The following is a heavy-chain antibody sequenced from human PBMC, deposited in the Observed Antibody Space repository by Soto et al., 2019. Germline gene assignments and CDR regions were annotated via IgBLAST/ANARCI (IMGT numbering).Heavy chain of an antibody. CDR1: GYTFTSYD. V-gene: IGHV1-8*01. J-gene: IGHJ4*02. D-gene: IGHD2-15*01. CDR3: ARSWGGDGYSH. Sequence: ASVKVSCKASGYTFTSYDINWVRQATGQGLEWMGWMNPNTGNTDFAQKFQGRVTMTRNTSISTAYMELSSLRSEDTAVYYCARSWGGDGYSHWGQGTLVTVSS. CDR2: MNPNTGNT.